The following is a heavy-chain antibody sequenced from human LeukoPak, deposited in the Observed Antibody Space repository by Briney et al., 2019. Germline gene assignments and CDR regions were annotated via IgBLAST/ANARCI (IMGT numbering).Heavy chain of an antibody. D-gene: IGHD5-18*01. Sequence: AGGSLRLSCAASGFTFNNYAMTWVRQAPGKGLEWVSVVSGSGDNTNYADSVKGRFTISRDNAKNSLYLQMNSLRAEDTAVYYCARAYSYGNDYWGQGTLVTVSS. CDR3: ARAYSYGNDY. V-gene: IGHV3-23*01. J-gene: IGHJ4*02. CDR2: VSGSGDNT. CDR1: GFTFNNYA.